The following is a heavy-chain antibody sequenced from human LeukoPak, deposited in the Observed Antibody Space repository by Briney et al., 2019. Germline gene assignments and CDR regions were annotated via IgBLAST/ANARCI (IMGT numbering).Heavy chain of an antibody. CDR3: ARNLITYYSWTWYFDY. CDR1: GYTFTGYY. D-gene: IGHD3/OR15-3a*01. Sequence: GASVKVSCKASGYTFTGYYIHWVRQAPGQGLEWMGWINPNTGGTNYAQKFQGRVTMTTDKSTSTAYMEVRSLRSDDTAVYYCARNLITYYSWTWYFDYWGQGTLVTVSS. CDR2: INPNTGGT. V-gene: IGHV1-2*02. J-gene: IGHJ4*02.